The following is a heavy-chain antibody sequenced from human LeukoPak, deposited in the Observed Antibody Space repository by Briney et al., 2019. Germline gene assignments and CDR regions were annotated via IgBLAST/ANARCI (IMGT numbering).Heavy chain of an antibody. CDR2: MNPKSGYT. CDR3: ARVNGLPDY. J-gene: IGHJ4*02. D-gene: IGHD2-8*01. CDR1: GYTFTSYD. Sequence: GASVKVSCKDSGYTFTSYDINWVRQATGQGLEWMGWMNPKSGYTGYAQKFQGKVTMTRDTSISTAYMEVSSLTFDDTAIYYCARVNGLPDYWGQGTLVTVSS. V-gene: IGHV1-8*01.